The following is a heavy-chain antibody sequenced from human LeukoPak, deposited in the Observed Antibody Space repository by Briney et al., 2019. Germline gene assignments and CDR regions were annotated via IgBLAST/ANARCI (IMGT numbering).Heavy chain of an antibody. CDR2: ISGSGGST. CDR3: AKDPGWLQLAYYFDY. J-gene: IGHJ4*02. CDR1: GFTFSSYA. D-gene: IGHD5-24*01. Sequence: HPGRSLRLSCAASGFTFSSYAMSWVRQAPGKGLEWVSAISGSGGSTYYADSVKGRFTISRDNSKNTLYLQMNSLRAEDTAVYYCAKDPGWLQLAYYFDYWGQGTLVTVSS. V-gene: IGHV3-23*01.